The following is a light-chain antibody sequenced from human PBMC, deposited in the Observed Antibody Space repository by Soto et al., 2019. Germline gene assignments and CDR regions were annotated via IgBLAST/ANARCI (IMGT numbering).Light chain of an antibody. J-gene: IGKJ4*01. V-gene: IGKV3-20*01. CDR2: GVS. CDR3: QQYGSSALT. Sequence: EIVMTQSQATLSVSPGGRATLSCRASQSISDTLAWYQQKPGQAPRLLIFGVSNRATGIPDRFSGSGSGTDFTLTISRLEPEDFAVYYCQQYGSSALTFGGGTKVDI. CDR1: QSISDT.